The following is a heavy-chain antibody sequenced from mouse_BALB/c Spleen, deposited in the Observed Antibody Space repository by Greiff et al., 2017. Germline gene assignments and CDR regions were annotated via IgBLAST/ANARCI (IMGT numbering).Heavy chain of an antibody. Sequence: EVKVEESGGGLVQPGGSLKLSCAASGFTFSSYGMSWVRQTPDKRLELVATINSNGGSTYYPDSVKGRFTISRDNAKNTLYLQMSSLKSEDTAMYYCARDGSSPYYAMDYWGQGTSVTVSS. CDR2: INSNGGST. J-gene: IGHJ4*01. CDR1: GFTFSSYG. V-gene: IGHV5-6-3*01. D-gene: IGHD1-1*01. CDR3: ARDGSSPYYAMDY.